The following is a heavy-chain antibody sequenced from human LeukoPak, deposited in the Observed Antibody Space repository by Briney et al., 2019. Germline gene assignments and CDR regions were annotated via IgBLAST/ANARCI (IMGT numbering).Heavy chain of an antibody. J-gene: IGHJ6*03. CDR3: ARGCDRSSWYDRDYYYYYMDV. Sequence: ASVKVSCKASGYTFTGYYMHWVRQAPGQGLEWMGWINPNSGGTNYAQKFQGRVTMTRDTSISTAYMELSRLRSDDTAVYYCARGCDRSSWYDRDYYYYYMDVWGKGTTVTISS. CDR2: INPNSGGT. V-gene: IGHV1-2*02. CDR1: GYTFTGYY. D-gene: IGHD6-13*01.